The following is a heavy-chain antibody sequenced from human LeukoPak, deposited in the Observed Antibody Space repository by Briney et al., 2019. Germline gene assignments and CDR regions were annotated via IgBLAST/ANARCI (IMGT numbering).Heavy chain of an antibody. CDR3: ARVRRGSGWYVKATSFDY. J-gene: IGHJ4*02. Sequence: PSETLSLTCTVSGDSISSFYWSWIRQPPGKGLEWIGHIYYSGSTNYNPSLKSRVTISVDTSKNQFSLKLSSVTAADTAVYYCARVRRGSGWYVKATSFDYWGQGTLVTVSS. CDR1: GDSISSFY. CDR2: IYYSGST. V-gene: IGHV4-59*01. D-gene: IGHD6-19*01.